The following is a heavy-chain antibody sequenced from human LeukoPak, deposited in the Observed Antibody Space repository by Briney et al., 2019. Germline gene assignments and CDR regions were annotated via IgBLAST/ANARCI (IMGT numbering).Heavy chain of an antibody. CDR3: ARVLNYYDSSGYYFSY. D-gene: IGHD3-22*01. J-gene: IGHJ4*02. V-gene: IGHV3-30*12. Sequence: GGSLRLSCAASGFTFSSYGMHWVRQAPGKGLEWMAVIRYVGSDKYYADSVKGRFTISRDNSQNTMYLQMNSLRAEDTAVYYCARVLNYYDSSGYYFSYWGQGTLVTVSS. CDR2: IRYVGSDK. CDR1: GFTFSSYG.